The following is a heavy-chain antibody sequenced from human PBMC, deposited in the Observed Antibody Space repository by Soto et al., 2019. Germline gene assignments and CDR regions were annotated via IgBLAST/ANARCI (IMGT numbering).Heavy chain of an antibody. Sequence: SETLSLTCTVSGGSISSGDYYWSWILQPPGKGLEWIVYISYSWSTYYNPSLKSRFTISVDTSNNQFSLKLSSVTVADPAVYSCARDAWTVFRGILISGGMDVGGQGTTVTVSS. CDR1: GGSISSGDYY. CDR2: ISYSWST. J-gene: IGHJ6*02. V-gene: IGHV4-30-4*01. D-gene: IGHD3-10*01. CDR3: ARDAWTVFRGILISGGMDV.